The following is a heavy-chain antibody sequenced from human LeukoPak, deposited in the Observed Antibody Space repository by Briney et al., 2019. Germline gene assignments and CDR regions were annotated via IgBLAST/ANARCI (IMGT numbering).Heavy chain of an antibody. CDR2: ISSSSSHI. D-gene: IGHD2-15*01. CDR1: GFTFSSYS. J-gene: IGHJ6*02. CDR3: ARDEQADSTPDGMDV. Sequence: GGSLRLSCAASGFTFSSYSMNWVRQAPGKGLEWVSSISSSSSHIYYADSVKGRFTISRDNAKNSLYLQMNSLRAEDTAVYYCARDEQADSTPDGMDVWGQGTTVTVSS. V-gene: IGHV3-21*01.